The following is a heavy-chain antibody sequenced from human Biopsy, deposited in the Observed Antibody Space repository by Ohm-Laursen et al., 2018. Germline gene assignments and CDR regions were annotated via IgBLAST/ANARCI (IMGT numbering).Heavy chain of an antibody. D-gene: IGHD2-15*01. CDR1: GYTFTNYN. Sequence: ASVKVSCKASGYTFTNYNVNWVRQATGQGLEWMGWMNPNSGNTGYAQKCQGRVTMTRNTSISTAYMELSSLTSVDTAVYYCASDFNYDGGCSFNFDSWGQGTLVTVSS. CDR3: ASDFNYDGGCSFNFDS. CDR2: MNPNSGNT. J-gene: IGHJ4*02. V-gene: IGHV1-8*01.